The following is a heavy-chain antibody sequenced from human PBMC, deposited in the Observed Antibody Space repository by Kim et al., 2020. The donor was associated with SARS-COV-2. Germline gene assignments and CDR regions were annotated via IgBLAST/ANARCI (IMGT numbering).Heavy chain of an antibody. J-gene: IGHJ6*02. CDR3: ARDSVTTLYYYYGMDV. Sequence: SETLSLTCAVSGGSISSSNWWSWVRQPPGKGLEWIGEIYHSGSTNYNPSLKSRVTISVDKSKNQFSLKLSSVTAADTAVYYCARDSVTTLYYYYGMDVWGQGTTVTVSS. CDR1: GGSISSSNW. V-gene: IGHV4-4*02. CDR2: IYHSGST. D-gene: IGHD4-17*01.